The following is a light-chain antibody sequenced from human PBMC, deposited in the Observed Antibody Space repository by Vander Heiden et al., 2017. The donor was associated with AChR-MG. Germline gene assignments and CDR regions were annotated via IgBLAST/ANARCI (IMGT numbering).Light chain of an antibody. J-gene: IGLJ3*02. CDR1: SSNIGAGYD. CDR2: SNS. CDR3: QSYDSSFWV. V-gene: IGLV1-40*01. Sequence: QSVLTQPPSVSGAPGQRVTISCTGSSSNIGAGYDVHWYQQLPGTAPNLLIYSNSNRPSGVPDRFSGSKSGTSASLAITGLQAEDEAYYYCQSYDSSFWVFGGGTKLTVL.